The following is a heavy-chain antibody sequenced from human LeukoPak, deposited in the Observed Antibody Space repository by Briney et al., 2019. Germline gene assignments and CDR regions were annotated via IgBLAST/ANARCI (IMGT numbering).Heavy chain of an antibody. CDR2: ISGSGGST. J-gene: IGHJ4*02. D-gene: IGHD3-22*01. CDR3: AKDNSGYYYGFYYFDY. CDR1: GFTFSSYA. V-gene: IGHV3-23*01. Sequence: PGGSLRRSCAASGFTFSSYAMTWVRQAPGKGLEWVSAISGSGGSTYYADSVKGRFTISRDNSKNTLYLQMNSLRAEDTAVYYCAKDNSGYYYGFYYFDYWGQGTLVTVSS.